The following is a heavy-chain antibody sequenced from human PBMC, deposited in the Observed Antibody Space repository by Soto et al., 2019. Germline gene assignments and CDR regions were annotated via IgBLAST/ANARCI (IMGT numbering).Heavy chain of an antibody. Sequence: GGSVKVSCKASGGTFSSYAISWVRKAPGQGLEWMGGIIPIFGTANYAQKFQGRVTITADASTSTAYMELSSLRSEDTAVYYCARDPAQHAYSSSSFDYWGQGTLVTVSS. D-gene: IGHD6-13*01. V-gene: IGHV1-69*13. CDR1: GGTFSSYA. CDR2: IIPIFGTA. J-gene: IGHJ4*02. CDR3: ARDPAQHAYSSSSFDY.